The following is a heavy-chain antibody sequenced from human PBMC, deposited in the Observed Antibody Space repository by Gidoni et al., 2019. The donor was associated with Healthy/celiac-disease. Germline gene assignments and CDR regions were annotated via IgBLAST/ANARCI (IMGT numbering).Heavy chain of an antibody. D-gene: IGHD2-21*01. CDR3: ARDSVVVIASPQYVAFNI. CDR1: AFTFSSYG. J-gene: IGHJ3*02. V-gene: IGHV3-7*01. Sequence: EVQLVESGGGLVQPGGSLLPPVAASAFTFSSYGTSWVLQAPGKGPERVANRQENGSEKNYVDSRKGRFTISRDNAKNSLYLQMNSLKAEDTAVYYWARDSVVVIASPQYVAFNIWGQGTMVTVSS. CDR2: RQENGSEK.